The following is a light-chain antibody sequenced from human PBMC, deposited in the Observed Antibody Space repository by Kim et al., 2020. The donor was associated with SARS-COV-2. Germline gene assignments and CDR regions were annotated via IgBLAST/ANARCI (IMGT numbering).Light chain of an antibody. CDR1: PCIDNF. V-gene: IGKV1D-12*01. J-gene: IGKJ4*02. Sequence: ASIGDRVTISGRARPCIDNFLAWYQQKPGSAPKLLIYAASTLHTGVPSRFSGSGSGTDFTLTISSLQPEDFATYYCQQAENFPPTFGGGTKVDIK. CDR2: AAS. CDR3: QQAENFPPT.